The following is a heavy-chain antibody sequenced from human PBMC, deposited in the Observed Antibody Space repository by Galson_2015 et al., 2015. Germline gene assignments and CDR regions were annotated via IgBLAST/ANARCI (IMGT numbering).Heavy chain of an antibody. J-gene: IGHJ3*02. CDR2: FDPEDGET. CDR3: ATEYSSGWPTNDAFDI. V-gene: IGHV1-24*01. Sequence: SVKVSCKVSGYTLTELSMHWVRQAPGKGLEWMGGFDPEDGETIYAQKFQGRVTMTEDTSTDTAYMELSSLRSEDTAVYYCATEYSSGWPTNDAFDIWGQGTMVTVSS. CDR1: GYTLTELS. D-gene: IGHD6-19*01.